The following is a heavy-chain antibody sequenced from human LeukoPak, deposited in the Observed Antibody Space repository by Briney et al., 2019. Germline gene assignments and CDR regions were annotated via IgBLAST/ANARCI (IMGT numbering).Heavy chain of an antibody. Sequence: GGSLRLSCIVSGFPLSHHGMHWVRQPPGKGLEWVAFVRNAGGDKYYADSVKGRFTVSRDNSNNALDLQMNTLTVEDTAVYYCARALSSAGGSYYFDSWGKGTLVTVSS. J-gene: IGHJ4*02. D-gene: IGHD4-23*01. CDR3: ARALSSAGGSYYFDS. CDR1: GFPLSHHG. V-gene: IGHV3-30*02. CDR2: VRNAGGDK.